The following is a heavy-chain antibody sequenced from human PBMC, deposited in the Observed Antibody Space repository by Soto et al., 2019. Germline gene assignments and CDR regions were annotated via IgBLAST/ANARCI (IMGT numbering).Heavy chain of an antibody. D-gene: IGHD2-2*01. J-gene: IGHJ6*02. V-gene: IGHV1-69*06. CDR3: ARGVVTPKYYYYYYGMDV. Sequence: SVKVSCKASGGTFSSYAISWVRQAPGQGLEWMEGIIPIFGTANYAQKFQGRVTITADKSTSTAYMELSSLRSEDTAVYYCARGVVTPKYYYYYYGMDVWGQGTTVTVSS. CDR1: GGTFSSYA. CDR2: IIPIFGTA.